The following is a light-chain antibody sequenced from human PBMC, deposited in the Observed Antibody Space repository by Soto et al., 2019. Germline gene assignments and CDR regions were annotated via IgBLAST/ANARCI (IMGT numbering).Light chain of an antibody. CDR3: NSYTSSSTYV. V-gene: IGLV2-14*03. J-gene: IGLJ1*01. Sequence: QSVLTQPVSVSGSPGQSITISCTGTSGDVGGYNYVSWYQQHPGKAPKLMIYDVSNRPSGVSNRFSGSKSGNTASLTISGLQAEDEADYYCNSYTSSSTYVFVTGTKVTVL. CDR2: DVS. CDR1: SGDVGGYNY.